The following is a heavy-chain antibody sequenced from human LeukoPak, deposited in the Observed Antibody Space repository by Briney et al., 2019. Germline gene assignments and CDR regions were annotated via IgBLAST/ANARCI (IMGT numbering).Heavy chain of an antibody. CDR3: ARYSSAWFDP. CDR1: GGSISSRGYY. J-gene: IGHJ5*02. V-gene: IGHV4-39*01. CDR2: IYYSGST. Sequence: SETLSLTCTVSGGSISSRGYYWGWIRQPPGKGLEWIGHIYYSGSTYYNPSLKSRVTISVDTSKNQFSLKLSSVTAADTAVYNCARYSSAWFDPWGQGTLVTASS. D-gene: IGHD6-25*01.